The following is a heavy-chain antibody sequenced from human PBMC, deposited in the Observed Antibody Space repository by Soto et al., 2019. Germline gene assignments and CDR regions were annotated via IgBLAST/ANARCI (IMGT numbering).Heavy chain of an antibody. V-gene: IGHV3-7*01. Sequence: GGSLRLSYAASGFTFSSFWMDWVRQAPGKGLEWVANINPDGSEKQYVDSVKGRFTISRDNAKNSLYLQMSRVTAEDSALYYCSRPLDSWGQGTRVTVSS. CDR3: SRPLDS. CDR1: GFTFSSFW. CDR2: INPDGSEK. J-gene: IGHJ4*02.